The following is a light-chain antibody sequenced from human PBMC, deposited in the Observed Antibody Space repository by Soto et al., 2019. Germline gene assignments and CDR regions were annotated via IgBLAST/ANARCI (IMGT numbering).Light chain of an antibody. Sequence: QSVLTQPPSVSGAPGQRVTISCTGSSSNIGAGYDVHWYQQLPGTAPKLFIYGNSNRPSGVPDRFSGSKSGTSASLAITGLQAEDEADYYCQSYDSSLSEVFGTGTKLTVL. J-gene: IGLJ1*01. V-gene: IGLV1-40*01. CDR1: SSNIGAGYD. CDR3: QSYDSSLSEV. CDR2: GNS.